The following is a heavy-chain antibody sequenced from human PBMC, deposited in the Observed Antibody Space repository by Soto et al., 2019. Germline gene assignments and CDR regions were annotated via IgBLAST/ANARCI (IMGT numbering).Heavy chain of an antibody. J-gene: IGHJ4*02. CDR3: ARGTPYDSSGYFDY. Sequence: SVKVSCKASGGTFSSYAISWVRQALGQGLEWMGGIIPIFGTANYAQKFQGRVTITADESTSTAYMELSSLRSEDTAVYYCARGTPYDSSGYFDYWGQGTLVTVSS. D-gene: IGHD3-22*01. CDR1: GGTFSSYA. CDR2: IIPIFGTA. V-gene: IGHV1-69*13.